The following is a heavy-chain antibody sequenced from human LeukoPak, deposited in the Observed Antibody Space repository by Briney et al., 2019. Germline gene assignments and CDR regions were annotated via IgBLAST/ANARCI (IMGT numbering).Heavy chain of an antibody. CDR2: MYNGGST. Sequence: GGSLRLSCAASGFSLSSNSMSWVRQAPGKGLEWVSIMYNGGSTYYADSVKGRFTISRDNSKNTLFLQMNSLRDEDTAVYYCASSWTGRPARSHVPYWGQGTLVTVSS. V-gene: IGHV3-66*02. J-gene: IGHJ4*02. CDR1: GFSLSSNS. D-gene: IGHD2-2*01. CDR3: ASSWTGRPARSHVPY.